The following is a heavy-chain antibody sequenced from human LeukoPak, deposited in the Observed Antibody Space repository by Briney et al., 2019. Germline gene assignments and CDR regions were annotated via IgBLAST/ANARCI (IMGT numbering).Heavy chain of an antibody. CDR3: ARYYGSGSFDY. D-gene: IGHD3-10*01. Sequence: GGSLRLSCSASGFTISNCWMTWVRQAPGKGLEWVANMNQDGSRIYYVDSVKGRFTISRDNAKNSLYLQMNSLRAEDTAVYYCARYYGSGSFDYWGQGTLVTVSS. V-gene: IGHV3-7*02. CDR1: GFTISNCW. J-gene: IGHJ4*02. CDR2: MNQDGSRI.